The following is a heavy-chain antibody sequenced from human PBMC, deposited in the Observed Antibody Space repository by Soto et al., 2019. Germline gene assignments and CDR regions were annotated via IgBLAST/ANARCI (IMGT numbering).Heavy chain of an antibody. D-gene: IGHD3-3*01. V-gene: IGHV3-73*01. CDR3: SRQASDFWSGKPQYYMDV. CDR1: GFTFSGSA. J-gene: IGHJ6*03. Sequence: EVQQVESGGGLVQPGGSLKLSCAASGFTFSGSALHWVRQASGKALEWVGRIRSKGNNYATAYGASLKGRFTISRDDSKNTAYLQMNSLNTEDTAVYYCSRQASDFWSGKPQYYMDVWGKGTTVTVSS. CDR2: IRSKGNNYAT.